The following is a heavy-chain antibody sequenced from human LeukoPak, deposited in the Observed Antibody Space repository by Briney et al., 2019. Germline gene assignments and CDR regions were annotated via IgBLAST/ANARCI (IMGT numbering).Heavy chain of an antibody. D-gene: IGHD3-22*01. V-gene: IGHV3-66*02. CDR2: IYSGGST. CDR3: ARDGNYYDSSGSITLDY. CDR1: GFTVSSNY. J-gene: IGHJ4*02. Sequence: AGGSLRLSCAASGFTVSSNYTSWVRQAPGKGLEWVSVIYSGGSTYYADSVKGRFTISRDNSKNTLYLQMNSLRAEDTAVYYCARDGNYYDSSGSITLDYWGQGTLVTVSS.